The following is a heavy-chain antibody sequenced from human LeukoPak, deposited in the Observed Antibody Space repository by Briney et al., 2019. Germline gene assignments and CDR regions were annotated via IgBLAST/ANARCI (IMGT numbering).Heavy chain of an antibody. J-gene: IGHJ4*02. CDR3: AKAGYSYGYLDY. CDR1: GFTFSSYG. CDR2: IRYDGSNK. Sequence: GGSLRLSCAASGFTFSSYGMHWVRQAPGKGLEWVAFIRYDGSNKYYVDSVKGRFTISRDNSKNTLYLQMNSLRAEDTAVYYCAKAGYSYGYLDYWGQGTLVTVSS. V-gene: IGHV3-30*02. D-gene: IGHD5-18*01.